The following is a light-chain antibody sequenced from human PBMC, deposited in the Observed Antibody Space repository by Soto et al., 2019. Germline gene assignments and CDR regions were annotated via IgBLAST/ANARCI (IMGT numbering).Light chain of an antibody. CDR2: GAS. J-gene: IGKJ1*01. V-gene: IGKV3-15*01. Sequence: ELVFTQSPGTPSLSPGERANLSRRASQSVSNNYLAWYQQKPGQAPRLLIYGASNRATGIPARFSGSGSGTEFTLTISSLQSEDFAVYYCQQYNNWPWTFGQGTKVDIK. CDR1: QSVSNN. CDR3: QQYNNWPWT.